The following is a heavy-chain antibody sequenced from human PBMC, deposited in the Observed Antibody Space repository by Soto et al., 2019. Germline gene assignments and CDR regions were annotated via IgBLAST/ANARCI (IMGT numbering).Heavy chain of an antibody. D-gene: IGHD3-3*01. CDR2: ISAYNGNT. Sequence: ASVKVSCKASGYTFATYGISWVRPAPGQGLEWMGWISAYNGNTNYAQKFQGRVTMATDTSTSTAYMELRNLRSDDTAVYYCARDPHDFWSAYFFDPWGQGTLVTVSS. CDR3: ARDPHDFWSAYFFDP. CDR1: GYTFATYG. V-gene: IGHV1-18*01. J-gene: IGHJ5*02.